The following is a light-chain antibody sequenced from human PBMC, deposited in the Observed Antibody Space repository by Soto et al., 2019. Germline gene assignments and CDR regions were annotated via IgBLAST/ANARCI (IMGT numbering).Light chain of an antibody. Sequence: DVVMTQSPLSLPVTLGQPASISCRSNQSLVHSDGIAYFSWFQQRPGRSPRRLIYKVSNRDSGGPARFSGSVSGSDFSLKISSMEAEDVGVYYYMQVKHWPITFCPGTRLESK. CDR2: KVS. CDR3: MQVKHWPIT. V-gene: IGKV2-30*02. J-gene: IGKJ5*01. CDR1: QSLVHSDGIAY.